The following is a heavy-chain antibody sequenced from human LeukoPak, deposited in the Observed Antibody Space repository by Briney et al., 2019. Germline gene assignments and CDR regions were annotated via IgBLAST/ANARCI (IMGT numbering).Heavy chain of an antibody. V-gene: IGHV3-15*01. CDR1: GFTFSNAW. CDR2: IKSKTDGGTT. J-gene: IGHJ4*02. D-gene: IGHD6-13*01. Sequence: GGSLRLSCAASGFTFSNAWMTWVRQAPGKGLEWVGRIKSKTDGGTTDYAALVKGRFTISRDDSKNTLYLQMNSLKTEDTAVYYRTTKYTSSWSPTNWGQGTLVTVSS. CDR3: TTKYTSSWSPTN.